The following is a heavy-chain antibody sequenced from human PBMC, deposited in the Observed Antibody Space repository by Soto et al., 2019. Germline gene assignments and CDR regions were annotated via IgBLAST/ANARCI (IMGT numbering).Heavy chain of an antibody. CDR1: GFSLSTFGEG. CDR2: IYWDDDK. J-gene: IGHJ4*02. V-gene: IGHV2-5*02. D-gene: IGHD2-2*01. Sequence: QITLEESGPPLVKPTQTLTLTCTFSGFSLSTFGEGVAWLRQPPGKALEWLALIYWDDDKRYSPSLKSRLTITKDTSKNQVVLTMTNTDPVDTTTYSCAHGPAIAVVPGGIWIPDYPFDYWGQGTLVTVSS. CDR3: AHGPAIAVVPGGIWIPDYPFDY.